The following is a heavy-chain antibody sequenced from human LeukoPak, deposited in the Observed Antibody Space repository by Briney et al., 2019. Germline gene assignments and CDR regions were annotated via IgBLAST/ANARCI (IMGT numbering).Heavy chain of an antibody. CDR3: ARELPSPSNWFDP. V-gene: IGHV4-30-4*01. CDR1: GGSISSGDYY. CDR2: IYYSGST. J-gene: IGHJ5*02. Sequence: SETLSLTCTVSGGSISSGDYYWSWVRQPPGTGLEWIGYIYYSGSTYYNPSLKSRVTISVDTSKNQFSLKLSSVTAADTAVYYCARELPSPSNWFDPWGQGTLVTVSS. D-gene: IGHD3-10*01.